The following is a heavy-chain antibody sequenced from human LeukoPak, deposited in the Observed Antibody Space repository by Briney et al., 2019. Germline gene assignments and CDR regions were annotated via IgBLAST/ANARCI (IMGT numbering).Heavy chain of an antibody. CDR3: ARGGTTPYYFDD. D-gene: IGHD2-15*01. CDR2: IYSNENT. V-gene: IGHV4-4*07. J-gene: IGHJ4*02. Sequence: SETLSLTCTVSGGSITSYYWSWIRQPAGKGLEWIGRIYSNENTNYNPSLKSRVTMSVDTSKNQFSLKLSFVTAADTAVYYCARGGTTPYYFDDWGQGTLVTVSS. CDR1: GGSITSYY.